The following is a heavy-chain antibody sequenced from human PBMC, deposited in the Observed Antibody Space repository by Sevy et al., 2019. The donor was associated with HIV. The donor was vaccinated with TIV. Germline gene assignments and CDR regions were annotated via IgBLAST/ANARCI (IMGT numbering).Heavy chain of an antibody. D-gene: IGHD3-3*01. CDR2: IYHSGST. J-gene: IGHJ4*02. CDR1: GGSISSGGYS. Sequence: SETLSLTCAVSGGSISSGGYSWSWIRQPPGKGLEWIGYIYHSGSTYYNPSLKSRVTISVDSSKNQFSLKLSSVTAADTAVYYCARALYDFWTGYYQPTFDYWGQGTLVTVSS. V-gene: IGHV4-30-2*01. CDR3: ARALYDFWTGYYQPTFDY.